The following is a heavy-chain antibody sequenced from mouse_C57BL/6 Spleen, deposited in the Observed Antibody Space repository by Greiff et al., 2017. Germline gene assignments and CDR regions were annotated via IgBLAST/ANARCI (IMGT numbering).Heavy chain of an antibody. CDR2: ISDGGSYT. D-gene: IGHD1-1*01. J-gene: IGHJ4*01. V-gene: IGHV5-4*01. CDR1: GFTFSSYA. Sequence: EVQRVESGGGLVKPGGSLKLSCAASGFTFSSYAMSWVRQTPEKRLEWVATISDGGSYTYYPDNVKGRFTISRDNAKNNLYLQMSHLKSEDTAMYYCARDYYGSSYWAMDYWGQGTSVTVSS. CDR3: ARDYYGSSYWAMDY.